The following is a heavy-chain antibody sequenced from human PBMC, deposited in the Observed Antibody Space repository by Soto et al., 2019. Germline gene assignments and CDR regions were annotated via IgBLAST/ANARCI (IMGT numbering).Heavy chain of an antibody. CDR1: GYTFTSYG. CDR2: ISAYNGNT. V-gene: IGHV1-18*01. CDR3: ARDDLDLPYYYYDYGMDV. J-gene: IGHJ6*02. Sequence: QVQLVQSGAEVKKPGASVKVSCKASGYTFTSYGISWVRQAPGQGLEWMGWISAYNGNTNYAQKLQGRVTMTTDTATSTAYMELRSLRSDDTAVYYCARDDLDLPYYYYDYGMDVWGQGTTVTVSS. D-gene: IGHD3-3*01.